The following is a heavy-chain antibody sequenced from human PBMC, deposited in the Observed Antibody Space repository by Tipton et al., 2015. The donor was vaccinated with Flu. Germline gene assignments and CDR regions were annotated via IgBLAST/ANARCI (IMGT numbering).Heavy chain of an antibody. D-gene: IGHD1-26*01. J-gene: IGHJ3*01. Sequence: TLSLTCTVSGGSISRGSYCYNWIRQPAGKGLEWIGRIYTSGSTNYNPSLKSRVTISVDTSKDQFSLKLSSVTAADTAVYFCAREWELLPYDVFNVWGQGTVVTVSS. CDR2: IYTSGST. CDR3: AREWELLPYDVFNV. V-gene: IGHV4-61*02. CDR1: GGSISRGSYC.